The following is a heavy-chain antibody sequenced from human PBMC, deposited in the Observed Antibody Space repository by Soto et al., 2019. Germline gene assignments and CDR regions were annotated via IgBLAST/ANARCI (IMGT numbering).Heavy chain of an antibody. CDR3: ASSDIVAAPYGMDV. J-gene: IGHJ6*02. V-gene: IGHV1-3*01. CDR2: INAGNGNT. CDR1: GYTFTRYA. Sequence: ASVKVSCKASGYTFTRYAMHWVRQAPGQRLEWMGWINAGNGNTKYSQKFQGRVTITRDTSASTAYMELSSLRSEDTAVYYCASSDIVAAPYGMDVWGQGTTVTVSS. D-gene: IGHD6-13*01.